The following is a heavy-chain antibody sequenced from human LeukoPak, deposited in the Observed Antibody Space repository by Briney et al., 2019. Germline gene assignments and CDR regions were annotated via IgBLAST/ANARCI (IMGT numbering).Heavy chain of an antibody. D-gene: IGHD6-19*01. CDR3: ARGTPGQWLVRARYYFDY. Sequence: ASVKVSCKASGYTFTGYYMHWVRQAPGQGLEWMGWINPNSGGTNYAQKFQGRVTMTRDTSISTAYMELGRLRSDDTAVYYCARGTPGQWLVRARYYFDYWGQGTLVTVSS. CDR2: INPNSGGT. CDR1: GYTFTGYY. J-gene: IGHJ4*02. V-gene: IGHV1-2*02.